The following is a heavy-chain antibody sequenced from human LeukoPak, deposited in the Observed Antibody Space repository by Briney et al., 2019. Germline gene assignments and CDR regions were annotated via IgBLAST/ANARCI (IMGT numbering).Heavy chain of an antibody. V-gene: IGHV3-11*01. CDR1: GFTFSDYY. CDR3: ARDLQGGNYDFWSGYRYYYYYYMDV. Sequence: GGSLRLSCAASGFTFSDYYMSWIRQAPGEGLEWVSYISSSGSTIYCADSVKGRFTISRDNAKNSLYLQMNSLRAEDTAVYYCARDLQGGNYDFWSGYRYYYYYYMDVWGKGTTVTVSS. D-gene: IGHD3-3*01. J-gene: IGHJ6*03. CDR2: ISSSGSTI.